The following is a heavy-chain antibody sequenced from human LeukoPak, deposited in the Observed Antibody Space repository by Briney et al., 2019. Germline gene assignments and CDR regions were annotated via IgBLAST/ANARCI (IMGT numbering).Heavy chain of an antibody. CDR3: ASGHYYGSGSYYNPLDY. Sequence: SVKVSCKASGGTFSSYAISWVRQAPGQGLEWMGGIIPIFGTANYAQKFQGRVTITADESTSTAYMELSSLRSEDTAVYYCASGHYYGSGSYYNPLDYWGQGTLVTVSS. D-gene: IGHD3-10*01. J-gene: IGHJ4*02. CDR1: GGTFSSYA. V-gene: IGHV1-69*13. CDR2: IIPIFGTA.